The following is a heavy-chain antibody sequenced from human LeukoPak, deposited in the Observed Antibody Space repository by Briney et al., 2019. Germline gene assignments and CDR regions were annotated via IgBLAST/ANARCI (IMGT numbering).Heavy chain of an antibody. CDR2: IKQDGSVE. J-gene: IGHJ4*02. CDR1: GFTFENYW. CDR3: ARWAGVTDY. Sequence: PGGSLRLSCAASGFTFENYWMNWVRQAPGKGPEWVANIKQDGSVEHYLDSVKGRFTISRDNAKNSLILQMNSLRAEDTAVYYCARWAGVTDYWGQGTLVTVSS. V-gene: IGHV3-7*01. D-gene: IGHD5-18*01.